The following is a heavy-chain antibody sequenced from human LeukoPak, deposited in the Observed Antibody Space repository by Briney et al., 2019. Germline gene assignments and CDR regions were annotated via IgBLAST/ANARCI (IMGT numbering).Heavy chain of an antibody. CDR2: INPSGGST. CDR1: GYTFTSYY. V-gene: IGHV1-46*01. D-gene: IGHD2-2*01. Sequence: ASVKVSCTASGYTFTSYYMHWVRQAPGQGLEWMGIINPSGGSTSYAQKFQGRVTMTRDTSTSTVYMELSSLRSEDTAVYYCARDGSSTSRLPGIDVWGQGTTVTVSS. J-gene: IGHJ6*02. CDR3: ARDGSSTSRLPGIDV.